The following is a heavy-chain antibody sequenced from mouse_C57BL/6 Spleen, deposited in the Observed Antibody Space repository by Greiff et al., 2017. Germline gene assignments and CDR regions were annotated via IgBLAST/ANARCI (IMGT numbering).Heavy chain of an antibody. Sequence: QVQLQQSGAELAKPGASVTLSCKASGYTFTSYWMHWVKQRPGPGLEWIGYINPSSGYTKYNQKFKNKATLTADKSSSTAYMQLSSLTYEDSAVYYCARDYDYDGPLAMDYWGQGTSVTVSS. CDR3: ARDYDYDGPLAMDY. D-gene: IGHD2-4*01. CDR1: GYTFTSYW. CDR2: INPSSGYT. V-gene: IGHV1-7*01. J-gene: IGHJ4*01.